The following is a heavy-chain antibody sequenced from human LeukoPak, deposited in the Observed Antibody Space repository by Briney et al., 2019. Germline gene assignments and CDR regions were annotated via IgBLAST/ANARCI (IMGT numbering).Heavy chain of an antibody. CDR3: ARQARITIFGVVIFDAFDI. CDR2: IYPGDSDT. CDR1: GYIFTSYW. V-gene: IGHV5-51*01. J-gene: IGHJ3*02. Sequence: GESLKISCKGSGYIFTSYWIGWVRQMPGKGLEWMGIIYPGDSDTRYSPSFQGQVTISADKSISTAYLQWSSLKASDTAMYYCARQARITIFGVVIFDAFDIWGQGTMVTVSS. D-gene: IGHD3-3*01.